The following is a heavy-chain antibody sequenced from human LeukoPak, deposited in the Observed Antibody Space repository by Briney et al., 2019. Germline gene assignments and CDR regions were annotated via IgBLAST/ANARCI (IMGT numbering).Heavy chain of an antibody. V-gene: IGHV3-30*02. D-gene: IGHD6-13*01. CDR2: IRYDGSNK. CDR3: AKDFSSWTFFDY. J-gene: IGHJ4*02. CDR1: GFTFSSYG. Sequence: TGGSLRLSCAASGFTFSSYGMHWVRQAPGKGLEWVAFIRYDGSNKYYADSVKGRFTISRDNSKNTLYLQMNSLRAEDTAVYYCAKDFSSWTFFDYWGQGTLVTVSS.